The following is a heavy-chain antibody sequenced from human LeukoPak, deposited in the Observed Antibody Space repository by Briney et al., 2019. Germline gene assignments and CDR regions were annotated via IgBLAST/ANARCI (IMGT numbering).Heavy chain of an antibody. Sequence: SETLSLTCTVSGGSISSSSYYWGWIRQPPGKGLEWIGSIYYSGSTYYNPSLKSRVTISVDTSKNQFSLKLSSVTAADTAVYYCARDLRAAAGPDAFDIWGQGTMVTVSS. V-gene: IGHV4-39*07. D-gene: IGHD6-13*01. J-gene: IGHJ3*02. CDR2: IYYSGST. CDR1: GGSISSSSYY. CDR3: ARDLRAAAGPDAFDI.